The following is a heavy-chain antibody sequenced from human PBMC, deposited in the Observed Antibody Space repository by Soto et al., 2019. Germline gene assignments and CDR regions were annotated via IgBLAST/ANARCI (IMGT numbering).Heavy chain of an antibody. CDR1: GFIFSTFV. CDR2: VGTDGRNT. D-gene: IGHD2-2*01. CDR3: AAYGRRHYAPPYDY. V-gene: IGHV3-23*01. Sequence: PGGSLRLSGAASGFIFSTFVMAWVRRAPGKGLEWVSSVGTDGRNTFYADSVKRRFTISRDNSKTTLYLQMNNLRAEDTAVYYCAAYGRRHYAPPYDYWGQGTLGTVSS. J-gene: IGHJ4*02.